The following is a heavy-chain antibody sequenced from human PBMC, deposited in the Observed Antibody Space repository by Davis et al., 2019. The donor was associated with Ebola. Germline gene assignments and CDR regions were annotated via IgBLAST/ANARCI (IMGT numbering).Heavy chain of an antibody. J-gene: IGHJ4*02. CDR1: GGSISSYY. Sequence: SETLSLTCTVSGGSISSYYWSWTRQPPGKGLEWIGYIYYSGSTNYNPSLKSRVTISVDTSKNQFSLKLSSVTAADTAVYYCARGGLHLGELSLSYYFDYWGQGTLVTVSS. V-gene: IGHV4-59*01. CDR2: IYYSGST. D-gene: IGHD3-16*02. CDR3: ARGGLHLGELSLSYYFDY.